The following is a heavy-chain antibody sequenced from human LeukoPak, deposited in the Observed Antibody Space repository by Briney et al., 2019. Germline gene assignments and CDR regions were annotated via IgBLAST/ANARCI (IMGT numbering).Heavy chain of an antibody. J-gene: IGHJ4*02. D-gene: IGHD3-10*01. CDR2: IRGSGGST. CDR1: GFAFSSYA. CDR3: ANRYGSGGYPFDY. V-gene: IGHV3-23*01. Sequence: GGSLRLSCSASGFAFSSYAMAWVRPAPGKGLEWVSSIRGSGGSTYYADSVKGPFTNSRDNSKNTLYLQTNSLRAEDTAVYYCANRYGSGGYPFDYWGQRTLVTVSS.